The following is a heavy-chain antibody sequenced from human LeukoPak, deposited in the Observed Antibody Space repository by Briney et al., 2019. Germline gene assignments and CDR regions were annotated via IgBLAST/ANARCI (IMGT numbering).Heavy chain of an antibody. CDR2: ISGSGGST. CDR3: AKERSRITIFGVVIIPAEFDH. V-gene: IGHV3-23*01. D-gene: IGHD3-3*01. Sequence: GGSLRLSCAASGFTFSSYAMSWVRQAPGKGLEWVSAISGSGGSTYYADSVKGRFTISRDNSKNTLYLQMNSLRAEDTAVYYCAKERSRITIFGVVIIPAEFDHWGQGTLVTVSS. J-gene: IGHJ4*02. CDR1: GFTFSSYA.